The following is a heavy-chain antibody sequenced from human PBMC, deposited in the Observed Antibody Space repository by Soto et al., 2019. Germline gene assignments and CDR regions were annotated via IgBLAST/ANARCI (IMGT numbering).Heavy chain of an antibody. CDR1: GGSISSYY. D-gene: IGHD5-18*01. CDR2: IYYSRST. Sequence: PSETLSLTCTVSGGSISSYYWSWIRQPPGKGLEWIGYIYYSRSTNYNPSLKSRVTISVDTSKNQFSLKLSSVTAADTAVYYCARDNGYSYGYTLDHWGQGTLVTVS. J-gene: IGHJ4*02. CDR3: ARDNGYSYGYTLDH. V-gene: IGHV4-59*01.